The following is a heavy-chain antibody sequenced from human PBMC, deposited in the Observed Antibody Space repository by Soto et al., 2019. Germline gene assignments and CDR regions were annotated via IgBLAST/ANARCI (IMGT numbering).Heavy chain of an antibody. J-gene: IGHJ6*02. CDR1: GGAFRNYA. CDR3: ARDSSGVTLRLFYCYGFDD. V-gene: IGHV1-69*01. Sequence: QVQLVQSGAEVKKPGSSVKVSCKAAGGAFRNYAVSWVRPAPGQGLEWMGGIIIICGTPNYAQKFRGRVTIAADESTTTAYMAHDHFLSEATAGEDGARDSSGVTLRLFYCYGFDDWGQGTTVTVSS. CDR2: IIIICGTP. D-gene: IGHD3-10*01.